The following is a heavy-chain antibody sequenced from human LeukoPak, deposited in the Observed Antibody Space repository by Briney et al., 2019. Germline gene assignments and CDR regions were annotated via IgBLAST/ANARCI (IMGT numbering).Heavy chain of an antibody. CDR3: ATDLRGGRDFWSGYSAFDI. D-gene: IGHD3-3*01. CDR1: GYTFTSYY. Sequence: ASVKVSCKSSGYTFTSYYLHWVRQAPGQGLEWMGIINPSGGSTNFAQKFQGRVAMTRDTSTSTVYMELSSLRSEDTAVYYCATDLRGGRDFWSGYSAFDIWGQGTMVTVSS. CDR2: INPSGGST. J-gene: IGHJ3*02. V-gene: IGHV1-46*01.